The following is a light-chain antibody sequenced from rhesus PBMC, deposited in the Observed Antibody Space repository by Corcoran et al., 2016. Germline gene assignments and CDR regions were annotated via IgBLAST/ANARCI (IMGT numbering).Light chain of an antibody. CDR2: AAS. Sequence: DIQMTQSPSSLSASVGDKVTITCRASQGISSWLAWYQQKPGIAPKLLIYAASTLQTWVPSRFSGSGAGTDYTLTISRLHPEDFATYYCQQGYNAPFSFGPGTKLDIK. J-gene: IGKJ3*01. CDR1: QGISSW. CDR3: QQGYNAPFS. V-gene: IGKV1-18*01.